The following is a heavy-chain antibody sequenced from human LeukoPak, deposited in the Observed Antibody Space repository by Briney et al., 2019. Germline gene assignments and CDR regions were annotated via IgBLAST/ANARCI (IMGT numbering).Heavy chain of an antibody. D-gene: IGHD3-9*01. Sequence: GGSLRLSCAASGFTFSNYWMSWVRQAPGKGLEWVANIKHDGGDKHYVDSEKGRFTIARDSAKNSLNLQMNSLRAEDTAVYYCARGGNYDILTGYIFDYWGQGTLVTVSS. CDR2: IKHDGGDK. CDR3: ARGGNYDILTGYIFDY. CDR1: GFTFSNYW. V-gene: IGHV3-7*03. J-gene: IGHJ4*02.